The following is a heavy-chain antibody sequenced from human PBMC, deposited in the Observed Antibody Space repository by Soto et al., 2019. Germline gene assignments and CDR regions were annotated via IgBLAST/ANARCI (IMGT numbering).Heavy chain of an antibody. J-gene: IGHJ6*02. Sequence: PGGSLRLSCAASGLTFSSYSMNWVRQAAGKGLEWVSYISSSSSTIYYADSVKGRFTISRDNAKNSLYLQMNSLRDEDTAVYYCARDPGGYHDYGVFGTYYYYGMDVWGQGTTVTVSS. D-gene: IGHD4-17*01. CDR2: ISSSSSTI. CDR1: GLTFSSYS. V-gene: IGHV3-48*02. CDR3: ARDPGGYHDYGVFGTYYYYGMDV.